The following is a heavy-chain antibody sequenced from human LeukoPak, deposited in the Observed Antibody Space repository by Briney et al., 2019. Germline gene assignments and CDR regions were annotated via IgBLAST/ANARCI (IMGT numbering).Heavy chain of an antibody. V-gene: IGHV4-34*01. CDR2: INHSGST. Sequence: SETLSLTCAVYGGSFSGYYWSWIRQPPGKGLEWIGEINHSGSTNYNPSLKSRVTISVDTSKNQFSLKLSSVTAADTAVYYCARDRRSFGYCSSTSCYYYYGMDVWGQGTTVTVSS. J-gene: IGHJ6*02. D-gene: IGHD2-2*03. CDR1: GGSFSGYY. CDR3: ARDRRSFGYCSSTSCYYYYGMDV.